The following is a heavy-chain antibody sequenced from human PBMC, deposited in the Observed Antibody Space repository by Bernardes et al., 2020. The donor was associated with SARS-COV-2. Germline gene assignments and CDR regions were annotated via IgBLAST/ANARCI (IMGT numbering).Heavy chain of an antibody. J-gene: IGHJ6*02. V-gene: IGHV3-11*05. CDR1: GFNFADYY. D-gene: IGHD3-16*01. CDR2: ISSTGTQT. Sequence: GGSLRLSCAGSGFNFADYYMTWMRQAPGKGLEWVSFISSTGTQTKYSDSVKGRFTISRDNGGNSLFLQMNDLRDEDTATYFCARDRSDTWPYEGYYYGMDVWGQGTTVTVSS. CDR3: ARDRSDTWPYEGYYYGMDV.